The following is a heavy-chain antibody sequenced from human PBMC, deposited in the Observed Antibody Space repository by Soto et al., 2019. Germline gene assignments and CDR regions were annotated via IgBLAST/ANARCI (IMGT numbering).Heavy chain of an antibody. CDR2: IYYSGST. CDR3: ARDHDYIWGSYRSNWFDP. V-gene: IGHV4-59*01. CDR1: GGCISSYY. D-gene: IGHD3-16*02. Sequence: SETLSLTCTVSGGCISSYYWSWIRQPPGKGLEWIGYIYYSGSTNYNPSLKSRVTISVDTSKNQFSLKLSSVTAADTAVYYCARDHDYIWGSYRSNWFDPWGQGTLVTVSS. J-gene: IGHJ5*02.